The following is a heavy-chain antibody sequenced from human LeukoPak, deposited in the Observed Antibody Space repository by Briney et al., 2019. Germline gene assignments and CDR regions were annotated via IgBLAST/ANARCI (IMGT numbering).Heavy chain of an antibody. CDR2: IYYSGST. CDR1: GGSISSHY. V-gene: IGHV4-59*11. D-gene: IGHD3-22*01. CDR3: ARADYYDSSGYYPLVY. Sequence: SETLSLTCTVSGGSISSHYWSWIRQPPGKGLEWIGYIYYSGSTNYNPSLKSRVTISVDTSKNQFSLRLSSVTAADTAVYYCARADYYDSSGYYPLVYWGQGTLVTVSS. J-gene: IGHJ4*02.